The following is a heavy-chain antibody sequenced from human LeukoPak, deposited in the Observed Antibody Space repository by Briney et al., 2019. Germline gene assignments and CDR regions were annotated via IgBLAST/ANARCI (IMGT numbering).Heavy chain of an antibody. Sequence: PGGSLRLSCAASGFTFSNAWMSWVRQAPGEGLEWVGRIKSKPAGETTSYAAPVEGRFTISRDDSRNTLYLQMNSLKTEDTAVYYCTTCGGDCFFNYWGQGTLVTVSS. CDR2: IKSKPAGETT. CDR3: TTCGGDCFFNY. D-gene: IGHD2-21*02. V-gene: IGHV3-15*01. CDR1: GFTFSNAW. J-gene: IGHJ4*02.